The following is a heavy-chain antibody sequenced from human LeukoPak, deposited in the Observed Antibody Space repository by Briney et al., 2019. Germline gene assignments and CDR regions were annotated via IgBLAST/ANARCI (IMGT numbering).Heavy chain of an antibody. D-gene: IGHD6-19*01. J-gene: IGHJ6*03. CDR1: GGSISSSSYY. Sequence: SETLSLTCTVSGGSISSSSYYWGWIRQPPGKGLEWIGSIYYSGSTYYNPSLKSRVTISVDTSKNQFSLKLSSVTAADTAVYYCARHTSSGYYYYYYYYMDVWGKGTTVTISS. CDR3: ARHTSSGYYYYYYYYMDV. CDR2: IYYSGST. V-gene: IGHV4-39*01.